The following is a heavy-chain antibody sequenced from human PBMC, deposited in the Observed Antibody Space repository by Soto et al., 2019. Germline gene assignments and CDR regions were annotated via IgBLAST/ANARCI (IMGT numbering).Heavy chain of an antibody. D-gene: IGHD3-3*01. CDR3: AREEPYYDFWSGHNWFDP. V-gene: IGHV3-30-3*01. CDR1: GFTFSSYA. J-gene: IGHJ5*02. Sequence: PGGSLRLSCAASGFTFSSYAMHWVRQAPGKGLEWVAVISYDGSNKYYADSVKGRFTISRDNSKNTLYLQMNSLRAEDTAVYYCAREEPYYDFWSGHNWFDPWGQRTLVTVSS. CDR2: ISYDGSNK.